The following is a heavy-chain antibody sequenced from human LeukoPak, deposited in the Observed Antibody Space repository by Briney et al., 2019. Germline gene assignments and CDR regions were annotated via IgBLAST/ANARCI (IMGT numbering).Heavy chain of an antibody. J-gene: IGHJ4*02. Sequence: PSETLSLTCTVSGGSISSSSYHWGWIRQPPGKGLEWIGSIYYSGSTYYNPSLKSRVTISVDTSKNQFSLKLSSVTAADTAVYYCARDGATLAAAGTRVPQIFFDYWGQGTLVTVSS. CDR2: IYYSGST. CDR1: GGSISSSSYH. CDR3: ARDGATLAAAGTRVPQIFFDY. V-gene: IGHV4-39*07. D-gene: IGHD6-13*01.